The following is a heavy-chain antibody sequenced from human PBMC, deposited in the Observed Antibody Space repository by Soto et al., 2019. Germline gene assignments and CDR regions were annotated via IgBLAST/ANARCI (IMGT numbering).Heavy chain of an antibody. CDR3: ARTLVGATTYYYYGMDV. J-gene: IGHJ6*02. CDR2: IYPGDSDT. V-gene: IGHV5-51*01. Sequence: PGESMKISCKGSGYSFTSYWIGWVRQMTGKGLEWMGIIYPGDSDTRYSPSFQGQVTISADKSISTAYLQWSSLKASDTATYYCARTLVGATTYYYYGMDVWGQGTTVTVPS. D-gene: IGHD1-26*01. CDR1: GYSFTSYW.